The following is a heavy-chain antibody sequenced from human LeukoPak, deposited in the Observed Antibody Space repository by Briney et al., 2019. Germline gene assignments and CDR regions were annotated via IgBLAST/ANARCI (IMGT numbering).Heavy chain of an antibody. V-gene: IGHV1-69*04. CDR3: ARAGRIPAASYKSNWFDP. J-gene: IGHJ5*02. CDR2: IIPILGIA. CDR1: GGTFSSYA. Sequence: SVKVSCKASGGTFSSYAISWVRQAPGQGLEWMGRIIPILGIANYAQKFQGRVMITADKSTSTAYMELSSLRSEDTAVYYCARAGRIPAASYKSNWFDPWGQGTLVTVSS. D-gene: IGHD2-2*01.